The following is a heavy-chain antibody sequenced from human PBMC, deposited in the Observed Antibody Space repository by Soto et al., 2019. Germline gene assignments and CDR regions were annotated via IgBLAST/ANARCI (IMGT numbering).Heavy chain of an antibody. D-gene: IGHD2-15*01. CDR3: ARASPDIVVVVAANYFDY. Sequence: VQLVESGGGLVQPGGSLRLSCAASGFTFSSYSMNWVRQAPGKGLEWVSYISSSSSTIYYADSVKGRFTISRDNAKNSLYLQMNSLRDEDTAVYYCARASPDIVVVVAANYFDYWGQGTLVTVSS. V-gene: IGHV3-48*02. CDR2: ISSSSSTI. J-gene: IGHJ4*02. CDR1: GFTFSSYS.